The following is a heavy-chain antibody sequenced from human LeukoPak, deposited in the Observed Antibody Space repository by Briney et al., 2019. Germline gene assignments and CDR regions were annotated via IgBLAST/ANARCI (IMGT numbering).Heavy chain of an antibody. Sequence: GGSLRLSCAASGFTFNNYVMSWVRQAPGKGLEWVSAITGRGDVTSYADSVKGRFTISRDNSKNTLYLQMDNLRAEDAAIYYCAKAYAFVGANYFDYWGQGTLVTVSS. CDR3: AKAYAFVGANYFDY. D-gene: IGHD1-26*01. CDR1: GFTFNNYV. V-gene: IGHV3-23*01. J-gene: IGHJ4*02. CDR2: ITGRGDVT.